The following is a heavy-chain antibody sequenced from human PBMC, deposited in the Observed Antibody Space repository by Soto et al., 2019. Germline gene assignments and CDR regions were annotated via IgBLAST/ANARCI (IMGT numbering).Heavy chain of an antibody. D-gene: IGHD6-13*01. V-gene: IGHV3-48*01. Sequence: PGGSLRLSCTASGFTFGTYSVNWVRQAPGKGLEWVSFITTSSSTIYYADSVKGRFTISRDNSKNTLYLQMGSLRIEDMAVYYCAREGEQQLVGSAFDIWGQGTMVTVSS. J-gene: IGHJ3*02. CDR3: AREGEQQLVGSAFDI. CDR1: GFTFGTYS. CDR2: ITTSSSTI.